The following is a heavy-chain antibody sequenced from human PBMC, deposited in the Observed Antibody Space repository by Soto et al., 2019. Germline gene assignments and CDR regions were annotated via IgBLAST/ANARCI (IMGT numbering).Heavy chain of an antibody. Sequence: GGSLRLSCAASGFTFDDYAMHWVRQAPGKGLEWVSGINWNSGNIGYADSVKGRFTISRDTAKKSLYLQMNSLRAEDTASYYCAKGSGGTYHYYGMDVWGQGTTVTVSS. D-gene: IGHD2-15*01. J-gene: IGHJ6*02. CDR1: GFTFDDYA. CDR2: INWNSGNI. CDR3: AKGSGGTYHYYGMDV. V-gene: IGHV3-9*01.